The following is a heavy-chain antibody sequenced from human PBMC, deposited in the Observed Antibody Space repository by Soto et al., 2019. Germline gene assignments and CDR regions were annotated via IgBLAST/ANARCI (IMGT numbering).Heavy chain of an antibody. CDR1: GGSVSSGSYY. V-gene: IGHV4-61*01. CDR3: AGALPTGGQQLVLPRCGWVDP. Sequence: QVQLQESGPGLVKPSETLSLTCTVSGGSVSSGSYYWSWIRQPPGKGLEWIGYIYYSGSTNYNPSLKSRVTLSVDTSKNQFSLKLSSVNAADTAVYYCAGALPTGGQQLVLPRCGWVDPWGQGTLGTVSS. CDR2: IYYSGST. J-gene: IGHJ5*02. D-gene: IGHD6-13*01.